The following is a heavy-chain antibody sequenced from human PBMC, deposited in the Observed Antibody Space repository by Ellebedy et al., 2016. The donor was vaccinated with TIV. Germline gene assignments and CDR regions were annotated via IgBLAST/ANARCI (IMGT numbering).Heavy chain of an antibody. J-gene: IGHJ4*02. V-gene: IGHV3-23*01. CDR2: INTSGGTT. Sequence: GESLKISCAASGFTFSTYAMSWVRQAPGKGLEWVSVINTSGGTTYYTDSVKGRCTISRDHSKNTLYLEMNNLRLEDTAMYYCTRKTPTGTFDYWGQGTLVTVSS. D-gene: IGHD1/OR15-1a*01. CDR1: GFTFSTYA. CDR3: TRKTPTGTFDY.